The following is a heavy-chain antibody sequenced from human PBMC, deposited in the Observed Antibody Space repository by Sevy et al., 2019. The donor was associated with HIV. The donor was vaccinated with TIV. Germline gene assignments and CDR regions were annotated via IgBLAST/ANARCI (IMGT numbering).Heavy chain of an antibody. CDR3: ARHIAVAETGYFDY. D-gene: IGHD6-19*01. CDR2: IYYSGST. J-gene: IGHJ4*02. CDR1: GGSISSGGYY. Sequence: SETLSLTCTVSGGSISSGGYYWSWIRQHPGKGLEWIGYIYYSGSTYYNPSLKSRVTISVDTSKNQFSLKLSSVTAADSAVYYCARHIAVAETGYFDYWGQGTLVTVSS. V-gene: IGHV4-31*03.